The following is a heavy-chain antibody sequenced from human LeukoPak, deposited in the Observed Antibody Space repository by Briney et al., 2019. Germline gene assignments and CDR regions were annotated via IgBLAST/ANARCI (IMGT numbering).Heavy chain of an antibody. D-gene: IGHD3-10*01. CDR3: ARDCRFLLFGAPIHAMDV. CDR2: IDYSGST. Sequence: SETLSLTRTVSGGFISSGDYYWSWIRQPPGKGLEWIGHIDYSGSTDYNPSLKSRVTISIDTSKNQFSLKLTSVTSADTAIYYCARDCRFLLFGAPIHAMDVWGQGTTVTVSS. J-gene: IGHJ6*02. V-gene: IGHV4-30-4*01. CDR1: GGFISSGDYY.